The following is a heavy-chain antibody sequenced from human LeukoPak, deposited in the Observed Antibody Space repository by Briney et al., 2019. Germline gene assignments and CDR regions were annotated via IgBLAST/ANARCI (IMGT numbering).Heavy chain of an antibody. V-gene: IGHV4-4*02. J-gene: IGHJ5*02. CDR3: ARGKTWSGELLLNWFDP. Sequence: SETLSLTCAVSGGSISSRNWWSWVRQPPGKGLEWIGEIYHSGSTNYNPSLQSRVSISVDKSKNQFSLKLSSVTAADTAVYYCARGKTWSGELLLNWFDPWGQGTLVTVSS. CDR1: GGSISSRNW. CDR2: IYHSGST. D-gene: IGHD3-10*01.